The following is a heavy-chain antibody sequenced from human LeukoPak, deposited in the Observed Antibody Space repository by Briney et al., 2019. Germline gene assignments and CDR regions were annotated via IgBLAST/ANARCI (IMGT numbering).Heavy chain of an antibody. J-gene: IGHJ3*02. CDR1: GGSISNYY. Sequence: SETLSLTCTVSGGSISNYYWSWIRQPAGKGLEWIGRKYARGSSNYNPPVQSRITMSVDTSKNQFSLKLRSVTAADTAVYYCARGRYCSADICTGGDSFDIWGQGTMVSVSP. V-gene: IGHV4-4*07. D-gene: IGHD2-15*01. CDR2: KYARGSS. CDR3: ARGRYCSADICTGGDSFDI.